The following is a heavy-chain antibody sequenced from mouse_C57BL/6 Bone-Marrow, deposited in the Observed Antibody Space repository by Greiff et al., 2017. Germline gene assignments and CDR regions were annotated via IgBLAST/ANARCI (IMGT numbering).Heavy chain of an antibody. Sequence: HLVESGPELVKPGASVKISCKASGYSFTDYNMNWVKQSNGKSLEWIGVINPNYGTTSYNQKFKGKATLTVDQSSSTAYMQLNSLTSEDSAVYYCARWGDGYFHWYFDVWGTGTTVTVSS. CDR1: GYSFTDYN. CDR3: ARWGDGYFHWYFDV. CDR2: INPNYGTT. D-gene: IGHD2-3*01. V-gene: IGHV1-39*01. J-gene: IGHJ1*03.